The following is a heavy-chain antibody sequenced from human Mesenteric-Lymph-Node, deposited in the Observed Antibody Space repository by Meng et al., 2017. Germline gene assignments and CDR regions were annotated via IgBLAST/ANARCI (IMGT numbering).Heavy chain of an antibody. CDR1: GFTFSSYA. CDR3: ARSRVAGTGYYYYYGMDV. CDR2: ISGSGGST. J-gene: IGHJ6*02. V-gene: IGHV3-23*01. Sequence: GGSLRLSCAASGFTFSSYAMSWVRQAPGKGLEWVSAISGSGGSTYYADSVKGRFTISRDNAKNSLYLQMNSLRAEDTAVYYCARSRVAGTGYYYYYGMDVWGQGTTVTVSS. D-gene: IGHD6-19*01.